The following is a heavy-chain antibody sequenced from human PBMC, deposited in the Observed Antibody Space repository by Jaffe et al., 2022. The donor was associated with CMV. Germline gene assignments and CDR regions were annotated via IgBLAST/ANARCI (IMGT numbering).Heavy chain of an antibody. J-gene: IGHJ4*02. CDR3: AKEDDGSYYGIGAYSYFVY. CDR1: GFTFSNFG. Sequence: QVQLVESGGGVVQPGRSLRLSCAASGFTFSNFGMHWVRQAPGKGLEWLALISFDASAKYYADSVKGRFTISRDNSKNTLYLQMNSLRTEDTAVYYCAKEDDGSYYGIGAYSYFVYWGQGTLVAVSS. CDR2: ISFDASAK. D-gene: IGHD1-26*01. V-gene: IGHV3-30*18.